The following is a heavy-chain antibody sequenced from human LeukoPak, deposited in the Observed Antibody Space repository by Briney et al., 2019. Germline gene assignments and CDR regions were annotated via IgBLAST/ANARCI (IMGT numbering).Heavy chain of an antibody. CDR1: GGSINTYY. CDR3: ARWLFKTKDAFDI. Sequence: SETLSLTCTVSGGSINTYYWSWIRQPPGKGLEWIGYIYYSRSTNYNPSLKSRVTISVDTSKNQFSLRVTSVTAADTAVYYCARWLFKTKDAFDIWGQGTMVTVSS. D-gene: IGHD1-7*01. V-gene: IGHV4-59*01. J-gene: IGHJ3*02. CDR2: IYYSRST.